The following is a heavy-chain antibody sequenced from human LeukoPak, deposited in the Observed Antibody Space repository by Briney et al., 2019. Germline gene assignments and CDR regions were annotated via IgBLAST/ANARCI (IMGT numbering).Heavy chain of an antibody. CDR1: SYSISSGYS. CDR2: IHNTGSA. CDR3: ARVLGGTTSWFDP. D-gene: IGHD1-1*01. J-gene: IGHJ5*02. V-gene: IGHV4-38-2*01. Sequence: PSETLSLTCAVSSYSISSGYSWGWIRQPPGKGLEWIGNIHNTGSAYYNPSLKSRVTISLDTSKNHFSLELTSVTATDTAVYYCARVLGGTTSWFDPWGQGTLVTVSS.